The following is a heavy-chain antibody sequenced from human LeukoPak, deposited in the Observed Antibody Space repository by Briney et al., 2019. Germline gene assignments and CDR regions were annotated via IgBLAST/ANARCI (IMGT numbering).Heavy chain of an antibody. CDR2: ISGNGGST. CDR1: GFTFSTYT. CDR3: ARREGANFDY. V-gene: IGHV3-64*01. Sequence: PGGSLRLSCTASGFTFSTYTMHWVRRAPGKGLEYVSAISGNGGSTYYANSVKGRFTISRDNSKNTLYLQMGSLRAEDMAVYYCARREGANFDYWGQGTPVTVSS. D-gene: IGHD1-26*01. J-gene: IGHJ4*02.